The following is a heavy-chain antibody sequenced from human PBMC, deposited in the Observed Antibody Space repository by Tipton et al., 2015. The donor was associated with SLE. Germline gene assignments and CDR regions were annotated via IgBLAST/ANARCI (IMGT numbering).Heavy chain of an antibody. CDR1: GGSISSSSYY. D-gene: IGHD4-23*01. J-gene: IGHJ4*02. CDR3: ARAPTGGNLGGPFDY. CDR2: IYYSGST. Sequence: TLSLTCTVSGGSISSSSYYWSWIRQHPGKGLEWIGYIYYSGSTYYNPSLKSRVSISVDTSKNQFSLNLSSVTAADTAVYYCARAPTGGNLGGPFDYWGQGTLVTVSS. V-gene: IGHV4-31*03.